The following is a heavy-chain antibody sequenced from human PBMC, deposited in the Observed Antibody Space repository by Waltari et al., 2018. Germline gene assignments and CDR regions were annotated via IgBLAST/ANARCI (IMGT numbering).Heavy chain of an antibody. CDR1: GGSFSGYS. D-gene: IGHD6-13*01. J-gene: IGHJ5*02. Sequence: QVQLQQWGAGLLKPSETLSLTCAVYGGSFSGYSWTWIRQSPGKGLECIGEINHSGRTNYNPSLESRVTISVDTSKSQFSLNLRSVTAADTAVYYCARAPYSSSWTVRWFDPWGQGIPVTVSS. V-gene: IGHV4-34*01. CDR2: INHSGRT. CDR3: ARAPYSSSWTVRWFDP.